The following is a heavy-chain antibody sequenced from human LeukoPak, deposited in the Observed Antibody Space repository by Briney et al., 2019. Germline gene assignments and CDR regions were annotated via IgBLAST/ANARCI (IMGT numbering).Heavy chain of an antibody. CDR3: ATVRRFGELLFDY. CDR2: INPNSGGT. V-gene: IGHV1-2*02. CDR1: GYTFTGYY. Sequence: ASVKVSCKASGYTFTGYYMHWVRQAPGQGLEWMGWINPNSGGTNYAQKFQGRVTMTRDTSISRAYMELSRLRSDDTAVYYCATVRRFGELLFDYWGQGTLVTVSS. J-gene: IGHJ4*02. D-gene: IGHD3-10*01.